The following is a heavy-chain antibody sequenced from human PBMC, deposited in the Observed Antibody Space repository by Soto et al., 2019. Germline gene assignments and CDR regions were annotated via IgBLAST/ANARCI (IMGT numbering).Heavy chain of an antibody. CDR1: GFTFTAYY. V-gene: IGHV3-7*03. CDR3: SREKWVQDY. D-gene: IGHD1-26*01. Sequence: EVQLVESGGGLVQPGGSLRLSCAASGFTFTAYYMTWVRQAPGKGLEWVASINKDGSEQYYVDSVKGRFTISKDNAKNALYLPMNSLRAGDTALYYCSREKWVQDYWGQGSLVTVSS. J-gene: IGHJ4*02. CDR2: INKDGSEQ.